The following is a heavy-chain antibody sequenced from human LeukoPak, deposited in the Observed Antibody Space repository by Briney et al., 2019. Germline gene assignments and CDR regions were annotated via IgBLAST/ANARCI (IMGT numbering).Heavy chain of an antibody. V-gene: IGHV3-7*01. CDR1: GFTFNNYA. CDR2: IKPDGSDK. D-gene: IGHD5-24*01. CDR3: ARDWRDGYNQGIDY. Sequence: GGSLRLSCAASGFTFNNYALSWVRQAPGKGLEWVAYIKPDGSDKYYVDSVKGRFAMSRDNAKNSVYLQMNSLRVEDTAVYYCARDWRDGYNQGIDYWGQGTLVTVSS. J-gene: IGHJ4*02.